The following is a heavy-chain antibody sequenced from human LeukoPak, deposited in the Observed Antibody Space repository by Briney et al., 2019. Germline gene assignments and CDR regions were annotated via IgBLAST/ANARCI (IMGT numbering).Heavy chain of an antibody. V-gene: IGHV1-18*01. CDR1: GYTFTSYD. J-gene: IGHJ4*02. D-gene: IGHD2-2*01. Sequence: GASVKVSCKTSGYTFTSYDISWVRQAPGQGLEWMGYISGYTGNTNYAQNLQDRVTMTTGTSTSTAYMELRSLRSDDTAVYYCARWGGTYQTYFDYWGQGTLVTVSS. CDR2: ISGYTGNT. CDR3: ARWGGTYQTYFDY.